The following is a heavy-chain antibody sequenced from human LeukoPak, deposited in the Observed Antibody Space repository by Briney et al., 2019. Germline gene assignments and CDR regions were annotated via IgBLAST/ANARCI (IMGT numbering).Heavy chain of an antibody. Sequence: GGSLRLSCAASGFTFSSYAMHWVRQAPGKGLEWVAVISYDGSNKYYADSVKGRFTISRDNSKNTLYLQMNSLRAEDTAVYYCARGPNIVVVPAGGKDVWGQGTTVTVSS. J-gene: IGHJ6*02. V-gene: IGHV3-30*04. CDR3: ARGPNIVVVPAGGKDV. CDR1: GFTFSSYA. D-gene: IGHD2-2*01. CDR2: ISYDGSNK.